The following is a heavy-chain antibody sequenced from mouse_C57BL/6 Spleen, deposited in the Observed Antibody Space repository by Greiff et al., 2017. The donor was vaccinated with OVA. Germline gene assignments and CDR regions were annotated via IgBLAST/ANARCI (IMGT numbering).Heavy chain of an antibody. CDR2: IDPTSGGT. CDR1: GYTFTSYW. J-gene: IGHJ3*01. V-gene: IGHV1-72*01. Sequence: QVQLQQPGAELVKPGASVKLSCKASGYTFTSYWMHWVKQRPGRGLEWIGRIDPTSGGTKYNEKFKSQATLTVDKPSSPAYMQLSSQTSEDYAVYCCTGWEDYAWFAYWGQGTLVTVSA. CDR3: TGWEDYAWFAY. D-gene: IGHD2-4*01.